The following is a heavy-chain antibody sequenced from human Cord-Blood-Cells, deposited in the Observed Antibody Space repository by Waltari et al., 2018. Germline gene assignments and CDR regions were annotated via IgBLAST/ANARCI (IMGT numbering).Heavy chain of an antibody. CDR1: GYTFTSYD. CDR3: ARHFRGYSGYDDPFDI. D-gene: IGHD5-12*01. V-gene: IGHV1-8*01. Sequence: QVQLVQSGAEVKKPGASVKVSCKASGYTFTSYDINWVRQATGQGLEWMGWRNPNSGNTGYAQKFQGRVTMTRNTSISTAYMELSSRRSEDTAVYYCARHFRGYSGYDDPFDIWGQGTMVTVSS. J-gene: IGHJ3*02. CDR2: RNPNSGNT.